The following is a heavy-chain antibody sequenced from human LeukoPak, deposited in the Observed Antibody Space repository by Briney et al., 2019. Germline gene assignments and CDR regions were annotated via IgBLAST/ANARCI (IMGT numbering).Heavy chain of an antibody. CDR3: VKESGAKGDY. CDR2: IYENGGTT. V-gene: IGHV3-23*01. D-gene: IGHD2-15*01. Sequence: GGSLRLSCVGSGFTFRSHAMSWVRQAPEKGLEFVSGIYENGGTTYYADSVRGRFTISRDNSKNKVYLQMNGLRAEDTGIYYCVKESGAKGDYWGQGTLVTVSS. CDR1: GFTFRSHA. J-gene: IGHJ4*02.